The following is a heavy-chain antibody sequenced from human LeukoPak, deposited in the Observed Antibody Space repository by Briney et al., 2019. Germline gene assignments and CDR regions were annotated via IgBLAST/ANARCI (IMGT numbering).Heavy chain of an antibody. Sequence: GGSLRLSCAGSGLTFSSYAMSWVRHAPGNGLEWVSGVSGSGGTTYYADSVKGRFTISRDNSKNTLYLQMNSLRAEDTAIYYCAKDWNWNYYGSTVYWGQGTPVTVSS. D-gene: IGHD3-10*01. J-gene: IGHJ4*02. CDR1: GLTFSSYA. V-gene: IGHV3-23*01. CDR3: AKDWNWNYYGSTVY. CDR2: VSGSGGTT.